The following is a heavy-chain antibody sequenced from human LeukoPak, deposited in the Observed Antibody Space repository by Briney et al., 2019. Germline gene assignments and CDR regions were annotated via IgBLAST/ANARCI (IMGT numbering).Heavy chain of an antibody. D-gene: IGHD2-15*01. CDR2: INHSGST. CDR3: ARAYCSGGSCYILKYYFDY. J-gene: IGHJ4*02. CDR1: GGSFSGYY. Sequence: SETLSLTCAVYGGSFSGYYWSWIRQPPGKGLEWIGEINHSGSTNYNPSLKSRVTISVGTSKNQFSLKLSSVTAADTAVYYCARAYCSGGSCYILKYYFDYWGQGTLVTVSS. V-gene: IGHV4-34*01.